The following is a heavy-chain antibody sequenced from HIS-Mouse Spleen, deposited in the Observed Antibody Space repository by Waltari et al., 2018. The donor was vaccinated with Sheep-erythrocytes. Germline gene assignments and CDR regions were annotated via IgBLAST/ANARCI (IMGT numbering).Heavy chain of an antibody. D-gene: IGHD3-3*01. CDR3: ARRTYYDFWSGYYTDAFDI. Sequence: EVQLVQSGAEVKKPGESLKISCKGSGYSFTSYWIGWVRQMPGKGLEWMGIIYPVDSDTRYSPSFQGQVTISADKSISTAYLQWSSLKASDTAMYYCARRTYYDFWSGYYTDAFDIWGQGTMVTVSS. CDR2: IYPVDSDT. CDR1: GYSFTSYW. J-gene: IGHJ3*02. V-gene: IGHV5-51*03.